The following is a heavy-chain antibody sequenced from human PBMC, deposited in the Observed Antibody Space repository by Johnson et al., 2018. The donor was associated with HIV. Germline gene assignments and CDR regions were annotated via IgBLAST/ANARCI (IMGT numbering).Heavy chain of an antibody. CDR3: ARDPSPIVGATYAFDI. J-gene: IGHJ3*02. D-gene: IGHD1-26*01. V-gene: IGHV3-33*01. CDR2: MWYDGSNK. Sequence: QVQLVESGGGVVQPGRSLRLSCAASGFTFSTYGMHWVRQAPGKGLEWVAVMWYDGSNKYYADSVKGRFTISRDNSKNTLSLQMNSLRAEDTAVYYCARDPSPIVGATYAFDIWGQGTMVTVSS. CDR1: GFTFSTYG.